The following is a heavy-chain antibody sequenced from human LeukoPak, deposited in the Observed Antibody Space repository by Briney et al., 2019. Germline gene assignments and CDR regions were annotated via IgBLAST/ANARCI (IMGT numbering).Heavy chain of an antibody. CDR2: IYYSGCN. V-gene: IGHV4-59*01. Sequence: SETLSLTCTVSGGSISSYYWSWIWQPPGKGLEWIGYIYYSGCNNFNPSLKSRVSISVDPSKNQFSLKLSSVTAADTAVYYCARVGCSGGSCYSDAFDIWGQGTMVTVSS. CDR1: GGSISSYY. J-gene: IGHJ3*02. CDR3: ARVGCSGGSCYSDAFDI. D-gene: IGHD2-15*01.